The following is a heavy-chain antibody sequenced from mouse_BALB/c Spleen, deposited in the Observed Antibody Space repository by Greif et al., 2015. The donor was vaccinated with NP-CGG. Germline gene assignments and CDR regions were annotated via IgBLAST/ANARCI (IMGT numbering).Heavy chain of an antibody. Sequence: EVKVGESGGGLVQPGGSLKLSCATSGFTFSDYYMYWVRQTPEKRLEWVAYISNGGGSTYYPDTVKGRFTISRDNAKNILYLQMSRLKSEDTAMYYCARGSSYAWFAYWGQGTLVTVSA. J-gene: IGHJ3*01. V-gene: IGHV5-12*02. CDR2: ISNGGGST. CDR3: ARGSSYAWFAY. CDR1: GFTFSDYY. D-gene: IGHD1-1*01.